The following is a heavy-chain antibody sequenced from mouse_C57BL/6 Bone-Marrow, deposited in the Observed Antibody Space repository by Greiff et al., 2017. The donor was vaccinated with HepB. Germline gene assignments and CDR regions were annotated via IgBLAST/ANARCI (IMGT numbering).Heavy chain of an antibody. Sequence: VQLKQPGTELVKPGASVKLSCKASGYTFTSYWMHWVKQRPGQGLEWIGNINPSNGGTNYNEKFKSKATLTVDKSSSTAYMQLSSLTSEDSAVYYCARKMRDYEGFAYWGQGTLVTVSA. D-gene: IGHD2-4*01. CDR3: ARKMRDYEGFAY. CDR1: GYTFTSYW. V-gene: IGHV1-53*01. J-gene: IGHJ3*01. CDR2: INPSNGGT.